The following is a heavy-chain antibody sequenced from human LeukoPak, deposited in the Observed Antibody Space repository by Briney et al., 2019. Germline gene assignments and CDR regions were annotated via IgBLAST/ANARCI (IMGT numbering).Heavy chain of an antibody. CDR2: IYYSGST. J-gene: IGHJ3*02. CDR1: GGSISSYY. CDR3: ASNYYDSSGYYHDASDI. Sequence: PSETLSLTCTVSGGSISSYYWSWIRQPPGKGLEWIGYIYYSGSTNYNPSLKSRVTISVDTSKNQFSLKLSSVTAADTAVYYCASNYYDSSGYYHDASDIWGQGTMVTVSS. V-gene: IGHV4-59*01. D-gene: IGHD3-22*01.